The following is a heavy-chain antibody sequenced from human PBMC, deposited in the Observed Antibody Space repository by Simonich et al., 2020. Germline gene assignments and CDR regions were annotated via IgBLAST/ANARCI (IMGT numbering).Heavy chain of an antibody. CDR3: ARDPVVPAAIRNAFDI. CDR2: SNPNRGGK. Sequence: QVQLVQSGAEVKKPGASVKVSCKASGYTFTGYYMHWVRQAPGQGLEWMGWSNPNRGGKNYAKKFQGRFTKTRDTSISTAYMELSRLRSDDTAVYYCARDPVVPAAIRNAFDIWGQGTMVTVSS. V-gene: IGHV1-2*02. CDR1: GYTFTGYY. J-gene: IGHJ3*02. D-gene: IGHD2-2*01.